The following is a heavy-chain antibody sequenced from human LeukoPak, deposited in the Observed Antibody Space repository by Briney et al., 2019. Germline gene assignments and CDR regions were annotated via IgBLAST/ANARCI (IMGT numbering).Heavy chain of an antibody. CDR2: IYYSGST. CDR3: ARGGEYYGSGFDY. Sequence: SETLSLTCTVSGGSISSSSYYWGWIRQPPGKGLEWIGSIYYSGSTYYNPSLKSRVTLSVDTSKNQFSLKLSSVTAADTAVYYCARGGEYYGSGFDYWGQGTLVTVSS. CDR1: GGSISSSSYY. D-gene: IGHD3-10*01. J-gene: IGHJ4*02. V-gene: IGHV4-39*07.